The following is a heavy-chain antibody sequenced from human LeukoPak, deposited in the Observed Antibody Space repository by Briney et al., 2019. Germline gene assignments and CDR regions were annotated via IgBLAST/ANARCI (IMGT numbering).Heavy chain of an antibody. J-gene: IGHJ3*02. V-gene: IGHV1-69*13. CDR1: GGTFSSYA. CDR2: IIPIFGTA. D-gene: IGHD3-9*01. CDR3: AEGRPPNYDILTGYYTAHAFDI. Sequence: SVTVSCTASGGTFSSYAISWVRQAPGQGLEWMGGIIPIFGTANYAQKFQGRVTITADESTSTAYMELSSLRSEDTAVYYCAEGRPPNYDILTGYYTAHAFDIWGQGTMVTVSS.